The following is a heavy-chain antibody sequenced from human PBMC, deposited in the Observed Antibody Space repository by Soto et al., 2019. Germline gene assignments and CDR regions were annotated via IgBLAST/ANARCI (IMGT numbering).Heavy chain of an antibody. D-gene: IGHD2-2*01. Sequence: LRLSCAGSGFTFRSYAMTWVRQAPGKGLEWVSTLSDSGGHTYYADSVKGRFTISRDNPKNTLYMQMNSLRAEDTAVYYCAKDSQSVSVSAARVYGMDVWGQGTTVTVSS. CDR2: LSDSGGHT. J-gene: IGHJ6*02. CDR3: AKDSQSVSVSAARVYGMDV. CDR1: GFTFRSYA. V-gene: IGHV3-23*01.